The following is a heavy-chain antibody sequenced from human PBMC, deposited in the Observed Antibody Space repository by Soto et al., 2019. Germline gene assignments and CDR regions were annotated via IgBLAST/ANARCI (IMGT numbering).Heavy chain of an antibody. CDR3: ARLHGYYFHFEY. CDR2: ISGSSSTI. J-gene: IGHJ4*02. Sequence: PGWSLRLSCAAFGFTFSSYSMNWVRQAPGKGLEWGSYISGSSSTIYYADYLKGRFTTTRDNAKNSLYLQMNSLRDEDTAVYYCARLHGYYFHFEYWGQGTLVTVSS. CDR1: GFTFSSYS. V-gene: IGHV3-48*02. D-gene: IGHD3-22*01.